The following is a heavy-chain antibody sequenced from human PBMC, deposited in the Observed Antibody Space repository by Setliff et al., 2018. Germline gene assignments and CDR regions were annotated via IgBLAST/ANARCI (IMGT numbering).Heavy chain of an antibody. D-gene: IGHD1-26*01. J-gene: IGHJ3*02. CDR3: ARKGISALSGAFDM. Sequence: NLSETLSLTCTVSGGSISNYYWSWIRQPAGKGLEWIGRIYTSGSTNYNPSLKSRVTMSVDTSKNQFSLKLSSVTAADTAVYYCARKGISALSGAFDMWGQGTMVTVSS. CDR2: IYTSGST. CDR1: GGSISNYY. V-gene: IGHV4-4*07.